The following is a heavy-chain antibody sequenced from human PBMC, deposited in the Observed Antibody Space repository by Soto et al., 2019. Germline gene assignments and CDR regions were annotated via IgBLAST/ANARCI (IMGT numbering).Heavy chain of an antibody. V-gene: IGHV4-59*01. J-gene: IGHJ4*02. CDR3: ARRYGSCFDY. CDR1: GGSISGYY. CDR2: MYNTGST. Sequence: PSETLSLTCTVSGGSISGYYWSWIRQPPGKGLEWIGYMYNTGSTVYNPSFKSRVTISVDTSKNQFSLKLNSVTAADTAVYYCARRYGSCFDYWGQGTLVTVS. D-gene: IGHD5-18*01.